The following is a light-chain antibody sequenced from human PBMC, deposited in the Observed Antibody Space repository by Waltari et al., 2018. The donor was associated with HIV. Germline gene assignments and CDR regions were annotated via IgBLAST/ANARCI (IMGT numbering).Light chain of an antibody. CDR3: SSYTSSRSYV. CDR1: SSDVGGYNY. CDR2: AVS. V-gene: IGLV2-14*03. Sequence: QSALTQPASVSGSPGQSITISCPGTSSDVGGYNYVSWYQQHPGKAPKLMIYAVSNRPSGVSNRFSGSKSGNTASLTISGLQVEDEADYYCSSYTSSRSYVFGTGTRVTV. J-gene: IGLJ1*01.